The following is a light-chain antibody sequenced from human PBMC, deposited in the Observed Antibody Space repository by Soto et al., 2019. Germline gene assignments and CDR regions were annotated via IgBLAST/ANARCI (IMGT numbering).Light chain of an antibody. CDR1: QSLVSSDGLTY. CDR3: MQGSHWAT. Sequence: VVMTQSPLSLAATLGQTASISCRSSQSLVSSDGLTYFNWFHQRPGQSPRRLIYKVSNRDSGVPDRFTGSGSGTDFTLTISRVEAEDVGIYYCMQGSHWATFGQGTKLEIK. CDR2: KVS. J-gene: IGKJ2*01. V-gene: IGKV2-30*01.